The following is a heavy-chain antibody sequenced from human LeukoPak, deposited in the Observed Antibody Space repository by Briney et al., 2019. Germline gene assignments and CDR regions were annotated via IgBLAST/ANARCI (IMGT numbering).Heavy chain of an antibody. CDR2: IKQDGSEK. J-gene: IGHJ3*02. D-gene: IGHD6-13*01. CDR3: ARRGFSSTWTGFDI. V-gene: IGHV3-7*01. CDR1: GFTFSSYW. Sequence: GGSLRLSCAASGFTFSSYWMTWVRQAPGKGLEWVANIKQDGSEKYYVDSVKGRFTISRDNDKNSLYLQMNSLRDEDTAVYYCARRGFSSTWTGFDIWGQGTMVTVSS.